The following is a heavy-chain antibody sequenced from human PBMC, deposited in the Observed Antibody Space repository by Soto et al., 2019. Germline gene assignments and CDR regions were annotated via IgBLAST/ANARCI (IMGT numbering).Heavy chain of an antibody. CDR3: AGDSTDGDFVDAFDV. J-gene: IGHJ3*01. V-gene: IGHV3-66*01. CDR1: GFSVSINY. CDR2: IYSGGTT. D-gene: IGHD4-17*01. Sequence: ELQLVESGGGLVQPGGSLRLSCAASGFSVSINYVNWVRQAPGKGLEWVSVIYSGGTTHYADSVKGRFTISRDTSKNTLYLQMNSLRVEGTAVYYCAGDSTDGDFVDAFDVWGQGTMVTVSS.